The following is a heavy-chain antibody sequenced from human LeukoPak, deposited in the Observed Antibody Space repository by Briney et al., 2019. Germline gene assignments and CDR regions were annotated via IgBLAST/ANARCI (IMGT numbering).Heavy chain of an antibody. CDR1: GSTFSSYA. CDR3: AKVFGTDYFDY. V-gene: IGHV3-23*01. J-gene: IGHJ4*02. Sequence: GGSLRLSCAASGSTFSSYAMRWVRQAPGKGLEWVSGISNNGGATYYADSVGGRFTISRDNSKNTLYLQMNSLRAGDTAIYYCAKVFGTDYFDYWGQGTLVTVSS. D-gene: IGHD3-10*01. CDR2: ISNNGGAT.